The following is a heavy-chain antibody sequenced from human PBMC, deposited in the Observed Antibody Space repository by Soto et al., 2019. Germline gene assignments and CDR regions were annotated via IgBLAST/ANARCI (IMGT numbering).Heavy chain of an antibody. CDR1: GFTFSSYW. V-gene: IGHV3-74*01. CDR2: LNPDGSRT. D-gene: IGHD3-9*01. Sequence: EVQLVESGGGLVQPGGSPRLSCAASGFTFSSYWMHWVRQAPGKGLVWVSRLNPDGSRTSYADSVKGRFTISRDNAKNTLYLQMNSLRAEDTALYYCASVRTGYYNFDYWGQGTLVTVSS. J-gene: IGHJ4*02. CDR3: ASVRTGYYNFDY.